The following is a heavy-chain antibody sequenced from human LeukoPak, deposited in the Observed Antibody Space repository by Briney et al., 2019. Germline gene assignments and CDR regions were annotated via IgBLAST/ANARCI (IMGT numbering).Heavy chain of an antibody. CDR2: ISGSGGST. CDR3: AKDLYSSSTDYYYHYMDV. CDR1: GFTFSSYA. V-gene: IGHV3-23*01. J-gene: IGHJ6*03. D-gene: IGHD6-6*01. Sequence: GGSLRLSCAASGFTFSSYAMSWVRQAPGKGLEWVSAISGSGGSTYYADSVKGRFTISRDNSKNTLYLQMNSLRAEDTAVYYCAKDLYSSSTDYYYHYMDVWGKGTTVTVSS.